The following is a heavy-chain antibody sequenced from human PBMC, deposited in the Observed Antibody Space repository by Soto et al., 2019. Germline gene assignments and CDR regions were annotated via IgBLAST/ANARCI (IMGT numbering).Heavy chain of an antibody. V-gene: IGHV3-15*01. D-gene: IGHD6-6*01. CDR2: IKTKNDGETT. J-gene: IGHJ4*02. Sequence: EVQLVESGGGLVKPGESLTLSCAASGFSFTEAWMSWVRQAPGKGLEWVGRIKTKNDGETTDYAAPVKDRFTIARDDSKTTLYLQMNSLKTEDTGVYYCTTARLGYWGQGTLVTVSS. CDR3: TTARLGY. CDR1: GFSFTEAW.